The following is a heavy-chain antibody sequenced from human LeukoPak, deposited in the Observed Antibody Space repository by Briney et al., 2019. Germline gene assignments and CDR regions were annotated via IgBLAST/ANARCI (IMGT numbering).Heavy chain of an antibody. J-gene: IGHJ6*03. CDR3: KAVPHYYYYYYMDV. CDR2: IKSKTDGGTT. V-gene: IGHV3-15*01. Sequence: GGSLRLSCAASAFTFSNAWMSWVRQAPGKGLEWVGRIKSKTDGGTTDYAAPVKGRFTISRDDSKNTLYLQMNSLKTEDTAVYYCKAVPHYYYYYYMDVWGKGTTVTVSS. CDR1: AFTFSNAW.